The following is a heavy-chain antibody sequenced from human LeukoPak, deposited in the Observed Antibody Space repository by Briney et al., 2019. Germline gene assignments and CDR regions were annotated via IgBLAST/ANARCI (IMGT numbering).Heavy chain of an antibody. J-gene: IGHJ4*02. V-gene: IGHV4-39*01. CDR3: ASCGYTGYAIDY. CDR1: GGSITGSTYY. Sequence: PSETLSLTCTVSGGSITGSTYYWGWIRQPPGKGLEWIGNMFYSGRTYYNPALKSRFTKSGDTSKNQFSLKLSSVTAADTAVYYCASCGYTGYAIDYWGQGTLVTVSS. CDR2: MFYSGRT. D-gene: IGHD5-12*01.